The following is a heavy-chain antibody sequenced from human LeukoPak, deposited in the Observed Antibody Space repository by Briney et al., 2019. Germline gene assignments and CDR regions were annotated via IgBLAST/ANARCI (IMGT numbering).Heavy chain of an antibody. CDR1: GFTFSSYG. J-gene: IGHJ3*02. CDR2: IWYEGSNK. CDR3: AKDTGRITITVPKDAFDI. Sequence: GGSLRLSCVASGFTFSSYGIHWVRQAPGKGAEWVAVIWYEGSNKYYAGSVKGRFAISRGSSKNTLYLQMNSLRAEDTAVYYSAKDTGRITITVPKDAFDIWGQGAMVTVSS. D-gene: IGHD1-20*01. V-gene: IGHV3-33*06.